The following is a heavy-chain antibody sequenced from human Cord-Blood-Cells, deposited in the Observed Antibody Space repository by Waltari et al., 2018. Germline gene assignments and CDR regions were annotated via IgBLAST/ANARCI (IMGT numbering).Heavy chain of an antibody. CDR1: GGSISSYF. J-gene: IGHJ4*02. D-gene: IGHD2-2*01. CDR2: IYYSGST. Sequence: VQLQESGPGLVKPSETLSLTCTVSGGSISSYFCSWIRQPPGKVLEWIGYIYYSGSTNYNPSLKSRVTISVDTSKNQFSLKLSSVTAADTTVYYCARSVVPAAKIDYWGQGTLVTVSS. V-gene: IGHV4-59*01. CDR3: ARSVVPAAKIDY.